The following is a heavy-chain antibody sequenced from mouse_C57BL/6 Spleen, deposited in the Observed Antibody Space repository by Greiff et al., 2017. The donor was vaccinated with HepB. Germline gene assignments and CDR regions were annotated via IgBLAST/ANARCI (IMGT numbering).Heavy chain of an antibody. CDR1: GYAFSSSW. CDR2: IYPGDGDT. D-gene: IGHD1-1*01. J-gene: IGHJ1*03. V-gene: IGHV1-82*01. Sequence: QVQLKQSGPELVKPGASVKISCKASGYAFSSSWMNWVKQRPGKGLEWIGRIYPGDGDTNYNGKFKGKATLTADKSSSTAYMQLSSLTSEDSAVYFCARQASFTTVVEAMDYYWYFDVWGTGTTVTVSS. CDR3: ARQASFTTVVEAMDYYWYFDV.